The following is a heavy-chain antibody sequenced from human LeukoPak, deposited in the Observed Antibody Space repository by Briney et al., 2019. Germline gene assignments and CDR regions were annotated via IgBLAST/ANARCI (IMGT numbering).Heavy chain of an antibody. CDR1: GYSFQNYW. Sequence: GESLKISFNGSGYSFQNYWIARVRQMPGKGLEVVGIIYPGESDTRYSPSFQGQVTTSADKSIRTAYLQWRSLKAWETAMYYCARQVDIAVAGYDYWGQGTLITVSS. D-gene: IGHD6-13*01. V-gene: IGHV5-51*01. CDR2: IYPGESDT. J-gene: IGHJ4*02. CDR3: ARQVDIAVAGYDY.